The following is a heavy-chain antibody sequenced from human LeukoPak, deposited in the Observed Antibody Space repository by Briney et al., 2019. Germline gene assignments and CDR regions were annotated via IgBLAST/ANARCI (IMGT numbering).Heavy chain of an antibody. CDR2: IYPGDFDT. V-gene: IGHV5-51*01. D-gene: IGHD6-13*01. CDR1: GYSFTSYW. J-gene: IGHJ4*02. Sequence: GESLKISCKGSGYSFTSYWIGWVRQMPGKGLEWMGIIYPGDFDTRYSPSFQGQVTISADKSISTAYLQWSSLKASDTAMYYCARHLPYSSSWYQDYWGQGTLFTVSS. CDR3: ARHLPYSSSWYQDY.